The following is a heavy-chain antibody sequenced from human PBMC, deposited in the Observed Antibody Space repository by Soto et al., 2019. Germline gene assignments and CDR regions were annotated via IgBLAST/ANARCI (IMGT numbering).Heavy chain of an antibody. CDR2: IYYSGST. CDR3: ARHPHSTVTTTLYYFDY. Sequence: KPSETLSLTCTVSGGSISSSSYYWGWIRQPPVKGLEWIGSIYYSGSTYYNPSLKSRVTISVDTSKNQFSLKLSSVTAADTAVYYCARHPHSTVTTTLYYFDYWRQGTLVTVSS. V-gene: IGHV4-39*01. CDR1: GGSISSSSYY. J-gene: IGHJ4*02. D-gene: IGHD4-17*01.